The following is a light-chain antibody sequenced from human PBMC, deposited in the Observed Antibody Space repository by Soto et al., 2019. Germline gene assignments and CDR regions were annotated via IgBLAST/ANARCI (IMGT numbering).Light chain of an antibody. CDR2: DAF. V-gene: IGKV1-9*01. J-gene: IGKJ1*01. CDR1: QAMNTY. CDR3: QQLNSYPRT. Sequence: DIQLTQSPSFLSASVGDRVTITCRASQAMNTYLAWYHQKAGRTPKLLISDAFTLRSGVPSRFSGSASGTEFTLTISSLQPEVFGVYYCQQLNSYPRTFGQGTKVEMK.